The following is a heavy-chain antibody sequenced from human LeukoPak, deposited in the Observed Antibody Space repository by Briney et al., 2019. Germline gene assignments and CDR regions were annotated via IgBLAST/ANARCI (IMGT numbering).Heavy chain of an antibody. D-gene: IGHD5-18*01. CDR1: GGSVSSGSYS. J-gene: IGHJ4*02. CDR3: ARVPRGFRYGYKFSDEWYFDY. CDR2: IYYSGST. V-gene: IGHV4-61*01. Sequence: SETLSLTCTVSGGSVSSGSYSWIWIRQPPGKGLEWIGYIYYSGSTNYNPSLKSRVTISVDTSKNQFSLKLSSVTAADTAVYFCARVPRGFRYGYKFSDEWYFDYWGQGALVTVSS.